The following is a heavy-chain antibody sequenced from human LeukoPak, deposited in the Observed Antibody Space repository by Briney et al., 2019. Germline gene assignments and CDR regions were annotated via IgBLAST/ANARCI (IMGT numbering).Heavy chain of an antibody. V-gene: IGHV3-9*01. CDR3: AKVGSLLGTTVTTVAFDI. D-gene: IGHD4-17*01. J-gene: IGHJ3*02. Sequence: PGRSLRLSCAASGFTFDDYAMHWVRQAPGKGLEWVSGISRNSGSIGYADSVKGRFTISRDNAKNSLYLQMNSLRAEDTALYYCAKVGSLLGTTVTTVAFDIWGQGTMVTVSS. CDR1: GFTFDDYA. CDR2: ISRNSGSI.